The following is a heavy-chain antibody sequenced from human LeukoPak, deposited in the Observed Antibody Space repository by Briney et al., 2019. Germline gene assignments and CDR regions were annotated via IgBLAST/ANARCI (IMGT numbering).Heavy chain of an antibody. J-gene: IGHJ4*02. CDR2: INPITGGT. V-gene: IGHV1-2*02. D-gene: IGHD3-10*01. Sequence: ASVKVSCKASGYTFSGYYIHWVRQAPGQGLEWMGWINPITGGTKYAQKFQGRVTMTRDTSITTAYMELTSLRSDDTAVYYCARDLFYSVSGTYYNVGRVFNYWGQGTLVTVSS. CDR1: GYTFSGYY. CDR3: ARDLFYSVSGTYYNVGRVFNY.